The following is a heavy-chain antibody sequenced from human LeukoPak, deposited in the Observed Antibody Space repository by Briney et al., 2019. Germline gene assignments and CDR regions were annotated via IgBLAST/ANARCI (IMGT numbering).Heavy chain of an antibody. V-gene: IGHV3-33*01. D-gene: IGHD3-10*01. CDR2: IWYDGSNK. Sequence: GGSLRLSCAASGFTFSSYGMHWVRQAPGKGLEWVAVIWYDGSNKYYADSVKGRFTISRDNSENTLYLQMNSLRAEDTAVYYCARDRFGYGSSFDYWGQGTLVTVSS. CDR1: GFTFSSYG. J-gene: IGHJ4*02. CDR3: ARDRFGYGSSFDY.